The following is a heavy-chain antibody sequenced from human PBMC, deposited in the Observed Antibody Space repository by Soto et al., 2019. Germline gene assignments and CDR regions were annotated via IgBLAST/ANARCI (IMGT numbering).Heavy chain of an antibody. D-gene: IGHD4-17*01. CDR3: ARVSQTTLDFDY. CDR1: GVTFSSYA. V-gene: IGHV1-69*13. CDR2: IIPIFGTA. Sequence: GASVKVSCKASGVTFSSYAISWVRQAPGQGLEWMGGIIPIFGTANYAQKFQGRVTITAEESTSTAYMELSSLRSEDTAVYYCARVSQTTLDFDYWGQGTLVTVSS. J-gene: IGHJ4*02.